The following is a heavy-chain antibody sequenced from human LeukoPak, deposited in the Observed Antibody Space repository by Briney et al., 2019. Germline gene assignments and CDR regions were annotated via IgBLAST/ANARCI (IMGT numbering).Heavy chain of an antibody. CDR1: GDSVSSDSAA. CDR3: ARQLMAIGQRLDYYYIDN. Sequence: SQTLSLTCVISGDSVSSDSAAWIWIRQSPSRGLEWLGRTYYRSRWYNDYADSVKGQMNIYPDTSKNQFSLQLDSVTSEDTAVYYCARQLMAIGQRLDYYYIDNWGQGTLVTVSS. D-gene: IGHD2-8*01. V-gene: IGHV6-1*01. CDR2: TYYRSRWYN. J-gene: IGHJ4*02.